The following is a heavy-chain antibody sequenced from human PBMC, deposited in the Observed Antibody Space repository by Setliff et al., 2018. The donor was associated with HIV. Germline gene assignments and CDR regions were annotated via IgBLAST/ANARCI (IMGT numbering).Heavy chain of an antibody. CDR2: IIPAFGTA. CDR1: GDTLSIHP. V-gene: IGHV1-69*05. J-gene: IGHJ4*02. Sequence: GASVKVSCKTSGDTLSIHPISWVRQAPGRGLDWMGGIIPAFGTANYAQKFQDGVTITTDESTTTVFMELTGLRSEDTAVYYCARGYYGDYEGFDYWGQGTLVTVSS. CDR3: ARGYYGDYEGFDY. D-gene: IGHD4-17*01.